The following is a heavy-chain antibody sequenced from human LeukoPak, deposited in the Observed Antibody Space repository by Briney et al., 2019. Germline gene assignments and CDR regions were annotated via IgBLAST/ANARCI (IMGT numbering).Heavy chain of an antibody. CDR1: GDSVSSKNGA. J-gene: IGHJ4*02. CDR3: ARDFGTTGWHTFDY. V-gene: IGHV6-1*01. Sequence: SQTLSLACVVSGDSVSSKNGAWNWIRQSPSKGLEWLGRTYYRSKWYNDYAESMEGRMTISQDTSKNQYSLHLNSVTPDDTAVYYCARDFGTTGWHTFDYWGQGTLVTVSS. CDR2: TYYRSKWYN. D-gene: IGHD6-19*01.